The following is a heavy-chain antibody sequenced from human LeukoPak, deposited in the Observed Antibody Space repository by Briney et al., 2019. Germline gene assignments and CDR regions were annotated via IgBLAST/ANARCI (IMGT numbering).Heavy chain of an antibody. CDR2: IYHSGNT. J-gene: IGHJ4*02. CDR1: GYSISSGYY. V-gene: IGHV4-38-2*02. D-gene: IGHD3-22*01. CDR3: ATTSYYYDSPDY. Sequence: SETLSLTCTVSGYSISSGYYWGWIRQPPGKGLEWIGNIYHSGNTYYNPSLKSRVTVSVDMSKNQFSLKLSSVTAADTAVYYCATTSYYYDSPDYWGQGTLVTVSS.